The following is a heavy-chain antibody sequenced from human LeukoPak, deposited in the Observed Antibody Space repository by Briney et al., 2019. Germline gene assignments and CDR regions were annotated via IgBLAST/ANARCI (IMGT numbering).Heavy chain of an antibody. CDR2: IVGSSSNI. CDR1: GFRFSTYS. D-gene: IGHD1-1*01. CDR3: ATDSPETAAFDY. Sequence: GLSLRLSCTASGFRFSTYSMNWVRQAPGKGLEWVSYIVGSSSNIYYADSVKGRFTISRDNAKNSLYLQMDSLRAEDTAVYYCATDSPETAAFDYWGQGTLVTVSS. V-gene: IGHV3-48*04. J-gene: IGHJ4*02.